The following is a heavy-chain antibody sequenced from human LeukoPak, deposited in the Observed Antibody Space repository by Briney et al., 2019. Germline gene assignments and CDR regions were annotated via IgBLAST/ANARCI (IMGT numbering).Heavy chain of an antibody. CDR1: GFTFSSYA. D-gene: IGHD5-24*01. V-gene: IGHV4-39*07. Sequence: GSLRLSCAASGFTFSSYAMSWVRKAPGKGLEGIGSIYYSGSTYYNPSLKSRVTISVDTSKNQFSLKLSSVTAADTAVYYFARVPPQLRDGLLWGQGTLVTVSS. CDR2: IYYSGST. J-gene: IGHJ4*02. CDR3: ARVPPQLRDGLL.